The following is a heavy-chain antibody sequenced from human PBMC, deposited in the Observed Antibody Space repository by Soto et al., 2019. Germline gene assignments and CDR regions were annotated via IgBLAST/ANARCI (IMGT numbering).Heavy chain of an antibody. J-gene: IGHJ5*02. V-gene: IGHV3-23*01. CDR1: GITFSRYD. CDR3: ATHAWDL. CDR2: INGGRS. Sequence: EVQLLESGGGLVQPGCSLRLSCEASGITFSRYDMSWVRQAPGKGLEWVSAINGGRSFYGDSVEGRFTVSRDNSKNTLYLQMTSLRVEDTAIYYCATHAWDLWGQGTLVTVSS. D-gene: IGHD2-2*01.